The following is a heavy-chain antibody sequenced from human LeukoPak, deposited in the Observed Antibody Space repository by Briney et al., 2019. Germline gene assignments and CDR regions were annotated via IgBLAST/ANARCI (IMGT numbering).Heavy chain of an antibody. D-gene: IGHD6-13*01. CDR3: AREGSIAAAGTPRLPRFDY. V-gene: IGHV1-46*01. CDR2: INPSGGST. J-gene: IGHJ4*02. CDR1: GYTFTSYY. Sequence: ASVKVSCKASGYTFTSYYMHWVRQAPGQGLEWMGIINPSGGSTSYAQKFQGRVTMTRDTSTSTVYMELSSLRSEDTAVYYCAREGSIAAAGTPRLPRFDYWGQGILVTVSS.